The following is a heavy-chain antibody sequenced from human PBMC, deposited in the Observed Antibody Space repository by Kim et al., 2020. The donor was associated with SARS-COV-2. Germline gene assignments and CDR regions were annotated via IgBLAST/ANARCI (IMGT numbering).Heavy chain of an antibody. CDR3: AGDYYDSSGYYKSPYY. CDR2: ISAYTANT. J-gene: IGHJ4*02. D-gene: IGHD3-22*01. V-gene: IGHV1-18*01. CDR1: GYTFSSYG. Sequence: ASVKVSCKASGYTFSSYGLAWVRQAPGQGLEWMGWISAYTANTHYSQKFQGRVTMTTDTSTNTVDMELRSLRSDDTAVYYCAGDYYDSSGYYKSPYYWGQGCLVTVAS.